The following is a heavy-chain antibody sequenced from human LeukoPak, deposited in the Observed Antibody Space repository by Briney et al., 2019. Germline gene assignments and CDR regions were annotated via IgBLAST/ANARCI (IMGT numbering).Heavy chain of an antibody. CDR2: IYYSGST. Sequence: PSETLSLTCTVPGGSISSYYWSWIRQPPGKGLEWSGYIYYSGSTNYSPSLKSRVNISVDTSKNQFSLKLSSVTAADTAVYYCARGVLVDWFDPWGQGTLVTVSS. J-gene: IGHJ5*02. D-gene: IGHD3-10*01. CDR3: ARGVLVDWFDP. CDR1: GGSISSYY. V-gene: IGHV4-59*01.